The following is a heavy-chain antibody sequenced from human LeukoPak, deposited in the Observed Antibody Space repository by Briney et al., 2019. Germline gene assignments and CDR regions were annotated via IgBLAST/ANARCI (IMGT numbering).Heavy chain of an antibody. CDR1: GFTFSSYA. CDR3: ARGPVGATLYYFDY. D-gene: IGHD1-26*01. Sequence: GGSLRLSCAASGFTFSSYAMSWVRQAPGKGLEWVSSISGSGSSTYYADSVKGRFTISRDNSKNTLYLQMNSLRAEDTAVYYCARGPVGATLYYFDYWGQGTLVTVSS. J-gene: IGHJ4*02. CDR2: ISGSGSST. V-gene: IGHV3-23*01.